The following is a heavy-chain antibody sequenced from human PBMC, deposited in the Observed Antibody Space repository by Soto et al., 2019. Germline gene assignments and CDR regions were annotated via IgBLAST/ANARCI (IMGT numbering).Heavy chain of an antibody. CDR3: ARGISPVRYSGYYFDY. D-gene: IGHD5-12*01. J-gene: IGHJ4*02. CDR1: GGSISSYY. CDR2: IYYSGST. Sequence: QVQLQESGPGLVKPSETLSLTCTVSGGSISSYYWSWIRQPPGKGLEWIGYIYYSGSTNYNPSLKSRVTISVDTSKNQFSLKLSSVTAADTAVYYCARGISPVRYSGYYFDYWGQGTLVTVSS. V-gene: IGHV4-59*01.